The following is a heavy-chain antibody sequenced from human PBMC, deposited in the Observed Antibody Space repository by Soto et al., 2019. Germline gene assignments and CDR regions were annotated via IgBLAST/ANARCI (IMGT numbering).Heavy chain of an antibody. V-gene: IGHV3-48*01. Sequence: PGGSLRLSCVASGFTFSNYCMHWVRQAPGKGLEWVSYIGIGSSTKYYADSVKGRFTISRDNAKNSLYLQMNSLRAEDTAVYYCARDQLYYNDISGRPLNAFDVWGQGTMVTVSS. CDR1: GFTFSNYC. J-gene: IGHJ3*01. CDR3: ARDQLYYNDISGRPLNAFDV. D-gene: IGHD3-22*01. CDR2: IGIGSSTK.